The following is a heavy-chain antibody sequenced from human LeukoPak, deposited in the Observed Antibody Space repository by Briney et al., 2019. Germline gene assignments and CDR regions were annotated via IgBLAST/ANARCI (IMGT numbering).Heavy chain of an antibody. CDR2: IHYSGST. J-gene: IGHJ4*02. D-gene: IGHD4-23*01. CDR3: ARDDVSATVVRGNYFDY. V-gene: IGHV4-39*07. CDR1: GGSISSSSYY. Sequence: SETLSLTCTVSGGSISSSSYYWGWIRQPPGKGLEWIGSIHYSGSTNYNPSLKSRVTISVDRSKNQFSLKLSSVTAADTAVYYCARDDVSATVVRGNYFDYWGQGTLVTVSS.